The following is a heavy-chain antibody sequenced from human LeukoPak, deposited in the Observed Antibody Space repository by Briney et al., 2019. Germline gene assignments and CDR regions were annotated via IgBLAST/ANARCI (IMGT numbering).Heavy chain of an antibody. D-gene: IGHD5-12*01. CDR2: ISRSSDYI. Sequence: GGSLRLSCAASGFSFNGYTMHWVRQAPGKGLEWVSSISRSSDYINYADPLKGRFTTSRDNAKNSLYLQMNSLRAEDTAVYYCARGTYSGYDSSFDYWGQGTLVTVSS. CDR3: ARGTYSGYDSSFDY. J-gene: IGHJ4*02. V-gene: IGHV3-21*01. CDR1: GFSFNGYT.